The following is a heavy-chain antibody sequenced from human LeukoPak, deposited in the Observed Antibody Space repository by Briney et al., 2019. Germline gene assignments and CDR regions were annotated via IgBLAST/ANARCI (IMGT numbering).Heavy chain of an antibody. Sequence: GRSLRLSCAASGFTFDDYAMHWVRQAPGKGLEWVSGISWNSGSIGYADSEKGRFTISRDNAKNSLYLQMNSLRAEDTALYYCAKVVTKYYYYYGMDVWGQGITVTVSS. CDR1: GFTFDDYA. D-gene: IGHD2-21*02. V-gene: IGHV3-9*01. CDR3: AKVVTKYYYYYGMDV. CDR2: ISWNSGSI. J-gene: IGHJ6*02.